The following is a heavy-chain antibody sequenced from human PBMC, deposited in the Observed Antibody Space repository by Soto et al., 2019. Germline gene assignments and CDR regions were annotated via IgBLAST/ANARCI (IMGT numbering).Heavy chain of an antibody. Sequence: SGPTLVNPTQTLTLTCTFSGFSLSISGVGVGWIRQPPGKALEWLALIYWDDDKRYSPSLKSRLTITKDTSKNQVVLTMTNMDPVDTATYYCAHSRGSYYYPAEYFQHWGQGTLVTVSS. CDR2: IYWDDDK. CDR3: AHSRGSYYYPAEYFQH. D-gene: IGHD1-26*01. V-gene: IGHV2-5*02. CDR1: GFSLSISGVG. J-gene: IGHJ1*01.